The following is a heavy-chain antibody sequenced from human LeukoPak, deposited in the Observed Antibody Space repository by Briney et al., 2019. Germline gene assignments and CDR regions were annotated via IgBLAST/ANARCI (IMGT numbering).Heavy chain of an antibody. Sequence: PSETLSLTCTVSGGSISSYYWSWIRQPPGKGLEWIGYIYYSGSTNYNPSIKSRVTISVDTSKNQFSLKLSSVTAADTAVYYCARASRDGYNLYYFDYWGQGTLVTVSS. CDR3: ARASRDGYNLYYFDY. CDR1: GGSISSYY. V-gene: IGHV4-59*01. D-gene: IGHD5-24*01. J-gene: IGHJ4*02. CDR2: IYYSGST.